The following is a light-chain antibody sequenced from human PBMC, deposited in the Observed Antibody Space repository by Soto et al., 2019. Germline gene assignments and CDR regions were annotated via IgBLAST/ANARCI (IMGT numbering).Light chain of an antibody. CDR2: GAS. CDR3: QQYGSSPQT. V-gene: IGKV3-20*01. CDR1: QSVSSNN. Sequence: EIVLTQSPGTLSLSPGERATLSCRASQSVSSNNLAWYQQKPGQAPRLLIYGASSRATGIPDRFSGSGSGTDFNLTISRLEPEDFAVYYCQQYGSSPQTFGQGTKVEIK. J-gene: IGKJ1*01.